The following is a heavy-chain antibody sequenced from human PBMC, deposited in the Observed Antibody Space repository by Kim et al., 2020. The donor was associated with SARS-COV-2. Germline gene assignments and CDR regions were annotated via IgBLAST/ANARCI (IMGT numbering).Heavy chain of an antibody. CDR3: ARGRYTRPVIPRAYFDY. V-gene: IGHV4-34*01. J-gene: IGHJ4*02. Sequence: HKSRVTISVDTSKNQFSLKLSSVTAADTAVYYWARGRYTRPVIPRAYFDYWGQGTLVTVSS. D-gene: IGHD5-18*01.